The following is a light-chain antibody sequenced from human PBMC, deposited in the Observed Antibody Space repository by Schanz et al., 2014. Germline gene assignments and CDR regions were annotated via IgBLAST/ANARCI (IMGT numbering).Light chain of an antibody. J-gene: IGKJ4*01. CDR1: QSVRTN. CDR3: QQYGSSSLT. Sequence: EIVMTQSPATLSVSPGERVTLSCRASQSVRTNLAWYQQKPGQAPRLLIYGASSRATGIPDRFSGSGSGTDFTLTISRLGPEDFAVYYCQQYGSSSLTFGGGTKVEIK. CDR2: GAS. V-gene: IGKV3-20*01.